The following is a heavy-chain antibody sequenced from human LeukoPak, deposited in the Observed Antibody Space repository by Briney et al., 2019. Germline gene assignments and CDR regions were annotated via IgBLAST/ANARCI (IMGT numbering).Heavy chain of an antibody. V-gene: IGHV1-2*02. CDR3: ARDVGEYCSSVSCYASDY. CDR2: INPSSGGT. CDR1: GYTFTGYY. J-gene: IGHJ4*01. Sequence: ASVKVSCKASGYTFTGYYMHWVRQAPGQGLEWMGWINPSSGGTNYAQKFQGRVTMTRDTSISTAYMELSRLRSDDTAVYYCARDVGEYCSSVSCYASDYWGQEPWSPSPQ. D-gene: IGHD2-2*01.